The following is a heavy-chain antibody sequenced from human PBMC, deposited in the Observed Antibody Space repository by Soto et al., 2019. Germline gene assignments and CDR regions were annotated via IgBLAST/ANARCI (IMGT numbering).Heavy chain of an antibody. CDR1: GGSVSSGSYY. Sequence: PSETLSLTCTVSGGSVSSGSYYWSWIRQPPGKGLEWIGYIYYSGSTNYNPSLKSRVTISVDTSKNQFSLKLSSVTAADTAVYYCARDVLDSTGLYYYGMDVWGQGTTVTVSS. D-gene: IGHD2-8*02. CDR3: ARDVLDSTGLYYYGMDV. J-gene: IGHJ6*02. V-gene: IGHV4-61*01. CDR2: IYYSGST.